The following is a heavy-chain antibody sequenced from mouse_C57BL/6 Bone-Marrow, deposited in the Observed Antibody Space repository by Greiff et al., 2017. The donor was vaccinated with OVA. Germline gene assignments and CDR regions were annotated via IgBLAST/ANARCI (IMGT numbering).Heavy chain of an antibody. CDR2: IYPGSGNT. CDR3: AREEDGYYFDY. J-gene: IGHJ2*01. CDR1: GYSFTSYY. Sequence: QVQLQQSGPELVKPGASVKISCKASGYSFTSYYIHWVKQRPGQGLAWIGWIYPGSGNTKYNEKFKGKATLTADTSSSTAYMQLSSLTSEDSAVYYCAREEDGYYFDYWGQGTTLTVSS. V-gene: IGHV1-66*01.